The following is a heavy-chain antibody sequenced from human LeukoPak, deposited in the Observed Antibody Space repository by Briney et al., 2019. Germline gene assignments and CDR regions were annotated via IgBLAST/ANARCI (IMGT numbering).Heavy chain of an antibody. V-gene: IGHV3-66*01. Sequence: QTGGSLRLSCAASGFTVSSNYMSWVRQAPGKGLEWVSVIYSGGSTYYADSVKGRFTISGDNSKNTLYLQMNSLRAEDTAVYYCAREAHMGTIENWGQGTLVTVSS. J-gene: IGHJ4*02. D-gene: IGHD2-21*01. CDR1: GFTVSSNY. CDR3: AREAHMGTIEN. CDR2: IYSGGST.